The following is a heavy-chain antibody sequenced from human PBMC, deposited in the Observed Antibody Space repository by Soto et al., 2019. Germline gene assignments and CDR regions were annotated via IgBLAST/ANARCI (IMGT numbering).Heavy chain of an antibody. D-gene: IGHD5-12*01. Sequence: SETLSLTCAVYGGSFSGYYWSWIRQPPGKGLEWIGEINHSGSTNYNPSLKSRVTISVDTSKNQFSLKLSSVTVADTAVYYCARERGYSGYREDYWGQGTLVTVSS. V-gene: IGHV4-34*01. CDR3: ARERGYSGYREDY. CDR2: INHSGST. J-gene: IGHJ4*02. CDR1: GGSFSGYY.